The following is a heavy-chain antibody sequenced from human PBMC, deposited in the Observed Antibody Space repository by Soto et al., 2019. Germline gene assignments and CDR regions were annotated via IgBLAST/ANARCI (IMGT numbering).Heavy chain of an antibody. J-gene: IGHJ6*02. D-gene: IGHD6-13*01. CDR2: IKSKTDGGTT. V-gene: IGHV3-15*07. Sequence: PGGSLRLSCAASGFTFSNAWMNWVRQAPGKGLEWVGRIKSKTDGGTTDYAAPVKGRFTISRDDSKNTLYLQMNSLKTEDTAVYYCTTTPQQLVGYYYGMDVWGQGTTVTVSS. CDR1: GFTFSNAW. CDR3: TTTPQQLVGYYYGMDV.